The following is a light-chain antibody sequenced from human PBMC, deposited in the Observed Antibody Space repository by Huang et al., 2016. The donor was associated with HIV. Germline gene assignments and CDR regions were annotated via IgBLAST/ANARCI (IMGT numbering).Light chain of an antibody. V-gene: IGKV1-9*01. Sequence: IQLTQSPSSLSASVGDRVTITCRASQGISSYLAWYQQKPGKAPILLIYAASTLQSGVPSRCSGSGFGTDFTLTISSLQPEDFATYYCQQLHSYPYTFGQGTKLEIK. CDR1: QGISSY. CDR3: QQLHSYPYT. CDR2: AAS. J-gene: IGKJ2*01.